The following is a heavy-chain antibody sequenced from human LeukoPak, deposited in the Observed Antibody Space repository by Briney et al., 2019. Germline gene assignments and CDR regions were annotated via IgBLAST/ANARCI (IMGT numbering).Heavy chain of an antibody. D-gene: IGHD1-14*01. J-gene: IGHJ4*02. CDR2: INPNSGGT. Sequence: ASVKVSCKASGYTFTGYYMHWVRQAPGQGLEWMEWINPNSGGTNYAQKFQGRVTMTRDTSISTAYMELSRLRSDDTAVYYCAREAEATESFDYWGQGTLVTVSS. CDR1: GYTFTGYY. CDR3: AREAEATESFDY. V-gene: IGHV1-2*02.